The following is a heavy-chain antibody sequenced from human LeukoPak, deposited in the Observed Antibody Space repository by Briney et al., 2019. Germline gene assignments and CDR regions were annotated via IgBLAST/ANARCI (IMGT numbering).Heavy chain of an antibody. CDR2: IIPILGIA. D-gene: IGHD3-22*01. CDR3: ASPPADYYDSMDYFDY. CDR1: GGTFSSYV. Sequence: ASVKVSCKASGGTFSSYVISWVRQAPGQGLEWMGRIIPILGIANYAQKFQGRVTITADKSTSTAYMELSSLRSEDTAVYYCASPPADYYDSMDYFDYWGQGTLVTVSS. V-gene: IGHV1-69*04. J-gene: IGHJ4*02.